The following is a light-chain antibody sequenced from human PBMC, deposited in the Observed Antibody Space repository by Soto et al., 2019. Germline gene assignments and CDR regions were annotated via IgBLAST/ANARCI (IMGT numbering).Light chain of an antibody. Sequence: QSALTQPASVSGSPGQSIAISCTGTSSDVGGYNYVTWYQQHPGKAPKLMIYDVSNRPSGVSDRFSGSKSGNTASLTISGLLAEDEGDDYCISSYGGSTEVFGIGTKLTVL. CDR2: DVS. J-gene: IGLJ1*01. V-gene: IGLV2-14*03. CDR1: SSDVGGYNY. CDR3: ISSYGGSTEV.